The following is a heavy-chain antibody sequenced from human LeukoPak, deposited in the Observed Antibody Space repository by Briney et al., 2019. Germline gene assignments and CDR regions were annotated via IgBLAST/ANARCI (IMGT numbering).Heavy chain of an antibody. CDR2: IRYDGSNK. CDR3: AKSGGCSGGSCYLYLIDY. Sequence: PGRSLRLSCAASGFTFSSYGMHWVRQAPGKGLEWVAFIRYDGSNKYYADSVKGRFTISRDNSKNTLYLQMNSLRAEDTAVYYCAKSGGCSGGSCYLYLIDYWGQGTLVTVSS. J-gene: IGHJ4*02. V-gene: IGHV3-30*02. D-gene: IGHD2-15*01. CDR1: GFTFSSYG.